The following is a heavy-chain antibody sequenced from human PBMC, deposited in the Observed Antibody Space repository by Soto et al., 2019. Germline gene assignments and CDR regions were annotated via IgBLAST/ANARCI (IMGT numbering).Heavy chain of an antibody. Sequence: WETLSLTCSVSGGSISGSYWSWIRQSPGKGLEWLGYVYYTGSTNYSPSLRSRVSISVDTSKNEFSLRLSSVTAADTAVYFCARSVAVPGAHIDYWGQGTQVTVSS. D-gene: IGHD6-19*01. J-gene: IGHJ4*02. V-gene: IGHV4-59*01. CDR2: VYYTGST. CDR1: GGSISGSY. CDR3: ARSVAVPGAHIDY.